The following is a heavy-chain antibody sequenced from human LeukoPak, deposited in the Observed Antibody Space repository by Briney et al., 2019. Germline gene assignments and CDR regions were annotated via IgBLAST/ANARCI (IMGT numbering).Heavy chain of an antibody. CDR2: INPNSGGT. CDR3: ASLHQTRDKEGF. J-gene: IGHJ4*02. D-gene: IGHD2-15*01. V-gene: IGHV1-2*02. Sequence: ASVKVSCEASGYTFTGYYIHWVRQAPGQGLEWMGWINPNSGGTNYAQKFQGRVTMTRDTSISTAYMELSRLRSDDTAVYYCASLHQTRDKEGFWGQGTLVTVSS. CDR1: GYTFTGYY.